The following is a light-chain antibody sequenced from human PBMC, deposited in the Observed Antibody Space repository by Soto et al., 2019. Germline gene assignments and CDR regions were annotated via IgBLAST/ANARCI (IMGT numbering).Light chain of an antibody. CDR1: QSVSNS. Sequence: ETLLTQSPATLSVSPGETATLSCRASQSVSNSLAWYRQKPGQPPSLLIYATSTRATGVPARFTGSGSGTEFTLTIRSLQSEDFAVYYCQQYYDWPPWTLAQGTNVDIK. CDR3: QQYYDWPPWT. CDR2: ATS. J-gene: IGKJ1*01. V-gene: IGKV3-15*01.